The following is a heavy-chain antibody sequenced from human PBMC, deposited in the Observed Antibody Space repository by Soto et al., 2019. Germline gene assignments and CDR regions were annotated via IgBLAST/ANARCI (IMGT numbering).Heavy chain of an antibody. D-gene: IGHD2-21*02. CDR1: GGTFSSYA. J-gene: IGHJ6*02. CDR3: ASDPDPPGGVTAGGDYYGMDV. CDR2: IIPIFGTA. Sequence: QVQLVQSGAEVKKPGSSVKVSCKASGGTFSSYAISWVRQAPGQGLEWMGGIIPIFGTANYAQKFQGRVTITADKSTSTAYMELSSLRSEDTAVYYCASDPDPPGGVTAGGDYYGMDVWGQGTTVTVSS. V-gene: IGHV1-69*06.